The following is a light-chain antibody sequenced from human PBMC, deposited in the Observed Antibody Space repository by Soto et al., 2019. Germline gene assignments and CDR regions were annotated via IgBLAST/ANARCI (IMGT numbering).Light chain of an antibody. J-gene: IGLJ1*01. Sequence: QSALAQPASVSGSPGQSITISCTGASSNIGDYNYASWYQQNQGKAPKLIIYHVSYRPSGVSDRFSASKSGNTASLTISRLRAEDEADYYCASYTTSNTFVFGTGTKVTV. CDR3: ASYTTSNTFV. CDR1: SSNIGDYNY. V-gene: IGLV2-14*01. CDR2: HVS.